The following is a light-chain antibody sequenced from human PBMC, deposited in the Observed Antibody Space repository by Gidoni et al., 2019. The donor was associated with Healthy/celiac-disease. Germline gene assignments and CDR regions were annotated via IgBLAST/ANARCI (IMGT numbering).Light chain of an antibody. CDR3: SSYTSSSTWV. Sequence: QSALTQPPSVSGSPGQSVTISCTGTSSDVGSYNRVSWYQQPPGTAPKLMIYEASNRPSGVPDRISGLQAEDEADYYCSSYTSSSTWVFGGGTKLTVL. CDR1: SSDVGSYNR. CDR2: EAS. V-gene: IGLV2-18*02. J-gene: IGLJ3*02.